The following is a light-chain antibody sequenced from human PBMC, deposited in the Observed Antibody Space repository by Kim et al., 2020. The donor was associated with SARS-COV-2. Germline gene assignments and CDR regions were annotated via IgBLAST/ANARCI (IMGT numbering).Light chain of an antibody. V-gene: IGLV3-21*04. CDR2: YDS. Sequence: GKTDRINCGGNNIGSKSVHWCQQKPGQDPVLVIYYDSDRPSGIPERFSGSNSGNSATLTISRVEAGDEADYYCQVWDSSSDHPNWVFGGGTQLTVL. CDR1: NIGSKS. J-gene: IGLJ3*02. CDR3: QVWDSSSDHPNWV.